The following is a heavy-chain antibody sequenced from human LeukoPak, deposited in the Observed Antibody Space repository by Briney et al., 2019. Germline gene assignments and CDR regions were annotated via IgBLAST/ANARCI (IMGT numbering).Heavy chain of an antibody. Sequence: SETLSLTCAVSGGSISSGGYSWSWIRQPPGKGLEWIGYIYYSGSTYYNPSLKSRVTISVDTSKNQFSLKLSSVTAADTAVYYCARAYGDYAYFDLWGRGTLVTVSS. J-gene: IGHJ2*01. CDR3: ARAYGDYAYFDL. D-gene: IGHD4-17*01. CDR2: IYYSGST. V-gene: IGHV4-30-4*07. CDR1: GGSISSGGYS.